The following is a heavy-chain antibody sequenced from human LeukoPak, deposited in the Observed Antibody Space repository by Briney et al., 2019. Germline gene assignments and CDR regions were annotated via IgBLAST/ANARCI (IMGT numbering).Heavy chain of an antibody. CDR3: ATYRQVLLPFES. CDR2: IYSGGNT. CDR1: GFTVSSNS. Sequence: GGSLRLSCTVSGFTVSSNSMSWVRQAPGKGLEWVSFIYSGGNTLYSDSVKGRFTISRDNSKNTLYLQMNSLRAEDTAIYYCATYRQVLLPFESWGQGTLVTVSS. V-gene: IGHV3-53*01. D-gene: IGHD2-8*02. J-gene: IGHJ4*02.